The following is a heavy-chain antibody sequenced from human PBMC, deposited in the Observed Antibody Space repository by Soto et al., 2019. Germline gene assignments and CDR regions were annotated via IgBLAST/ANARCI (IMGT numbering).Heavy chain of an antibody. CDR1: EFTFS. V-gene: IGHV3-23*01. CDR2: ISNDGGST. CDR3: AQRPGAFDV. J-gene: IGHJ3*01. Sequence: EVKLLESGGGLVQPRGSLRLSCVGSEFTFSMTWVRQAPGKGLEWVSMISNDGGSTYYADSVKGRFTISRDNSKNILYLQMNSLRAEDTAVYYCAQRPGAFDVWGQGTMVIVSS.